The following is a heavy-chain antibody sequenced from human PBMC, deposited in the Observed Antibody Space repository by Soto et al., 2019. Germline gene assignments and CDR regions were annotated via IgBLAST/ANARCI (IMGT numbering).Heavy chain of an antibody. Sequence: SETLSLTCTVSGGSISSGGYYWSWIRQHPGKGLEWIGYIYYSGSTYYNPSLKSRVTISVDTSKNQFSLKLSSVTAADTAVYYCARTPYYEFWIGRRLPPHSHYYDDMYVRAKGTTVTVSS. CDR3: ARTPYYEFWIGRRLPPHSHYYDDMYV. V-gene: IGHV4-31*03. D-gene: IGHD3-3*01. J-gene: IGHJ6*03. CDR1: GGSISSGGYY. CDR2: IYYSGST.